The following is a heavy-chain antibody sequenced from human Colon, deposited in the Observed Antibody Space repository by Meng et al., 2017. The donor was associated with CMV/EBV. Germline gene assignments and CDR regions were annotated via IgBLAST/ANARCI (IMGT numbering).Heavy chain of an antibody. CDR3: ARDRLGDSYTIKDY. Sequence: SGYTFTTYAIHWVRQAPGQRLEWMGWINAADGYTKYSEMFQARITITRDTSASTAYMELSSLRSEDTAVYYCARDRLGDSYTIKDYWGQGTLVTVSS. V-gene: IGHV1-3*01. D-gene: IGHD3-16*02. J-gene: IGHJ4*02. CDR1: GYTFTTYA. CDR2: INAADGYT.